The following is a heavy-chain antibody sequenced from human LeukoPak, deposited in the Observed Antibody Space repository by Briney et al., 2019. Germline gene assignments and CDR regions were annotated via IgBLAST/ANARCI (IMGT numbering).Heavy chain of an antibody. Sequence: GGSLRLSCAAPGFTFNSYTMHWVRQAPGKGLEWVAVMSSDGNKKFYAEYVKGRFTISRDNSENTLYLEMNSLRGEDTAVYYCARVGYDSSLNWFDPWGQGTLVTVSS. CDR1: GFTFNSYT. D-gene: IGHD3-22*01. CDR2: MSSDGNKK. V-gene: IGHV3-30-3*01. J-gene: IGHJ5*02. CDR3: ARVGYDSSLNWFDP.